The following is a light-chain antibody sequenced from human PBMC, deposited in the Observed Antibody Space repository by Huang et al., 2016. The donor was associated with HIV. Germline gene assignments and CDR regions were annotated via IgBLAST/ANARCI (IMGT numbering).Light chain of an antibody. CDR1: QTVAGV. Sequence: EIVLTQSPATLSLSPGERVTLSCRASQTVAGVLAWYQQKAGQAPRLLIYGASNRATGSPDRFSGSGSGTYYTLTINSLEPEDFAVYYCQQRSSWPITFGQGTRLEVK. CDR2: GAS. V-gene: IGKV3-11*01. J-gene: IGKJ5*01. CDR3: QQRSSWPIT.